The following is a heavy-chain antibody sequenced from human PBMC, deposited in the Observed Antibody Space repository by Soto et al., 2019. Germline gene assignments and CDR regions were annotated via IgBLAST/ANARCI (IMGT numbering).Heavy chain of an antibody. Sequence: QVQLVESGGGVVQPGRSLRLSCAASGFIFSSYGMHWVRQAPGKGLEWVAVISYEGSHTYYADSVKGRFTITRDNSKNTLYLQTNSLRPDDTAVYYCAKEVHCGGGSCSWSEGFDYWGQGTLLTVSS. D-gene: IGHD2-15*01. V-gene: IGHV3-30*18. CDR1: GFIFSSYG. CDR2: ISYEGSHT. J-gene: IGHJ4*02. CDR3: AKEVHCGGGSCSWSEGFDY.